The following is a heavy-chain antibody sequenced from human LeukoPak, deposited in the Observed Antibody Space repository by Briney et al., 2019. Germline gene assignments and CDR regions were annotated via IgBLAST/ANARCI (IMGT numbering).Heavy chain of an antibody. CDR1: GGSTSSSSYY. CDR3: ARASVVVVAATLVDDAFDI. Sequence: SETLSLTCTVSGGSTSSSSYYWGWIRQPPGKGLEWIGSIYYSGSTYYNPSLKSRVTISVDTSKNQFSLKLSSVTAADTAVYYCARASVVVVAATLVDDAFDIWGQGTMVTVSS. D-gene: IGHD2-15*01. CDR2: IYYSGST. V-gene: IGHV4-39*07. J-gene: IGHJ3*02.